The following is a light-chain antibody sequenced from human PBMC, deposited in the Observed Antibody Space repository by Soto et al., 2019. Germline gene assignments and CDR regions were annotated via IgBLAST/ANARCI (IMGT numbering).Light chain of an antibody. J-gene: IGKJ2*01. CDR3: QQGHSTPYT. CDR1: QNIRNY. V-gene: IGKV1-39*01. Sequence: DIQMTQSPSSLSASVGDRVTITCRASQNIRNYLNWYQQKPGDAPKLLIYAASTLQGAVPSRFSGSDSGTDFTLTISSLQPEDFATYHCQQGHSTPYTFGQGTRLEI. CDR2: AAS.